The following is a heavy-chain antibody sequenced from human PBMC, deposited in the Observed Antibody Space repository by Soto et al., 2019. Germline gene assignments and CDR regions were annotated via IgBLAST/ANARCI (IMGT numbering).Heavy chain of an antibody. V-gene: IGHV3-30-3*01. D-gene: IGHD7-27*01. CDR3: ARDDLSKTTGDYDY. Sequence: QVQLVESGRGVVQPGRSLRLSCAASGFTFSSYAMHWVRQAPGKGLEWVAVISYDGSNKYYADSVKGRFTISRDNSKNTLYLQMNSLRAEDTAVYYCARDDLSKTTGDYDYWGQGTLVTVSS. J-gene: IGHJ4*02. CDR1: GFTFSSYA. CDR2: ISYDGSNK.